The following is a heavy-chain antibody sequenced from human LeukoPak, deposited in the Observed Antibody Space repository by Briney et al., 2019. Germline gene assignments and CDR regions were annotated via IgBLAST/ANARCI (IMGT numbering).Heavy chain of an antibody. CDR3: ARDHNYGSS. V-gene: IGHV4-34*01. CDR1: GGSFSSYY. CDR2: INHSGIT. J-gene: IGHJ2*01. Sequence: SETLSLTCAVYGGSFSSYYWSWIRQPPGKGLEWIGEINHSGITNYNPSLKSRVTISEDTSKTQFSLKLSSVTAADTAVYYCARDHNYGSSWGRGTLVTVSS. D-gene: IGHD5-18*01.